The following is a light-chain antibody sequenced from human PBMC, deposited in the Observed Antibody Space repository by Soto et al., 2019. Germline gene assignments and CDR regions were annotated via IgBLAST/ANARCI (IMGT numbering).Light chain of an antibody. J-gene: IGKJ1*01. V-gene: IGKV1-5*03. CDR2: KAS. CDR1: QSIDSW. Sequence: DIQMTQSPSTLSASVGDRVTITCRASQSIDSWLAWYQQKPGKAPNLLISKASSLETGVPSRFSGSGSGTEFTLTISSLQPEDFATYYCQQYNSFWTFGQGTKVEIK. CDR3: QQYNSFWT.